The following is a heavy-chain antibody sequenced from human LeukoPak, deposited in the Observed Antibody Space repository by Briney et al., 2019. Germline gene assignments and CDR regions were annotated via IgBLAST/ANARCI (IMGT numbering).Heavy chain of an antibody. D-gene: IGHD3/OR15-3a*01. CDR3: AKVAAWTYFDS. J-gene: IGHJ4*02. CDR1: GFTFSSYG. Sequence: PGGSLRLSCAASGFTFSSYGMHWVRQAPGKGLEWVAVISYDGSNKYYADSVKGRFTISRDNSKNTLYLQLTSLRVDDTAVYYCAKVAAWTYFDSWGQGTLVTVSS. V-gene: IGHV3-30*18. CDR2: ISYDGSNK.